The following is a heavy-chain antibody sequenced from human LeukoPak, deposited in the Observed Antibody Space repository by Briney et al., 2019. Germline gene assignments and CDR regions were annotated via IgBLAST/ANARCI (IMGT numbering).Heavy chain of an antibody. D-gene: IGHD2-2*01. J-gene: IGHJ4*02. CDR3: AHRLVTXXAFDY. Sequence: VNPTXTLXXTCTXXXXXLXXXXXGVXXXRXXXXXALEWLALIYWDDDKRCSPSLKSRLTITTDTCKNQVVLTMTNMDPXDTATYYCAHRLVTXXAFDYWGQGTXXXXXX. CDR1: XXXLXXXXXG. V-gene: IGHV2-5*02. CDR2: IYWDDDK.